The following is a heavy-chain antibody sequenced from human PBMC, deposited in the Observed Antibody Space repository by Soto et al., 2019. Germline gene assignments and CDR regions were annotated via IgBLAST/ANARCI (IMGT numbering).Heavy chain of an antibody. CDR1: GGSISSGGYS. CDR2: MYHSGST. V-gene: IGHV4-30-2*01. CDR3: VRDRPHAWFDP. J-gene: IGHJ5*02. Sequence: SETLSLTCAVSGGSISSGGYSWSWIRQPPGKGLEWIGYMYHSGSTYYNPSLKSRVTISIDRSKNQFSLKLRSDDTAFYFCVRDRPHAWFDPWGQGTLVTVSS.